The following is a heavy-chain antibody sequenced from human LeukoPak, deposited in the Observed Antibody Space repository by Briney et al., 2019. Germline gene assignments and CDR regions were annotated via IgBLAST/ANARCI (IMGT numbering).Heavy chain of an antibody. CDR1: GGSISSATYY. D-gene: IGHD3-22*01. CDR2: VYYSGST. J-gene: IGHJ4*02. CDR3: TCGYYSRGDY. Sequence: PSETLSLTCNVSGGSISSATYYWGWIRQPPGKGLEWIGSVYYSGSTYYNPSLKSRVTISLDTSENQFSVKPNSVTAADTAIYYCTCGYYSRGDYWGQGTLVTVSS. V-gene: IGHV4-39*01.